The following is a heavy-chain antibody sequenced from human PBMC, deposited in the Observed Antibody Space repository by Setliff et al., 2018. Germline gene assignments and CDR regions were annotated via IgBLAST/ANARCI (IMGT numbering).Heavy chain of an antibody. J-gene: IGHJ5*02. CDR2: IMPIFGST. D-gene: IGHD2-21*01. V-gene: IGHV1-69*08. Sequence: AASVKVSCKASGGSFSSFSIHWVRQAPGQGLEWMGRIMPIFGSTNYAQNFQGRVAITADKSTSTAYMDLSSLRSEDSAVYYCARDRGGTAIANWFDRWGQGTLVTVSS. CDR1: GGSFSSFS. CDR3: ARDRGGTAIANWFDR.